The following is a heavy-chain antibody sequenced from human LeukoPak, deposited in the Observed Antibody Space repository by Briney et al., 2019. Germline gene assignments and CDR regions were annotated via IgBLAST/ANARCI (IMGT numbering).Heavy chain of an antibody. J-gene: IGHJ4*02. CDR2: ILSDGSKK. V-gene: IGHV3-33*08. CDR3: AGAGHYYDSSYDY. CDR1: GFTFSSDA. Sequence: GRSLRLSCAASGFTFSSDAMHWVRQAPGKGLEWVAIILSDGSKKYYTDSVRGRFTISRDNSKNTLYLQMNSLRAEDTAVYYCAGAGHYYDSSYDYWGQGTLVTVSS. D-gene: IGHD3-22*01.